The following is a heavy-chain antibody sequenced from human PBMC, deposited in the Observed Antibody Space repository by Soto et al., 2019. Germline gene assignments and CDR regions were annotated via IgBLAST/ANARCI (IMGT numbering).Heavy chain of an antibody. Sequence: SVKVSCKAPGGTFSSYAISWVRQAPGQGLEWMGGIIPIFGTAKYAQKFQGRVTIIADESTSTGYMELSSLRSEDTAVYYCARSQGGSSSLDIYYYYYYGMDVWGQGTTVTVSS. J-gene: IGHJ6*02. CDR3: ARSQGGSSSLDIYYYYYYGMDV. CDR1: GGTFSSYA. CDR2: IIPIFGTA. V-gene: IGHV1-69*13. D-gene: IGHD2-15*01.